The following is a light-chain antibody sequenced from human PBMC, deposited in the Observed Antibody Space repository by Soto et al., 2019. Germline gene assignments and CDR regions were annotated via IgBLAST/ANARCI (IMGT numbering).Light chain of an antibody. J-gene: IGKJ2*01. V-gene: IGKV3-20*01. Sequence: EIVLTQSPGTLSLSPGERATLSCRASQSVGSTYLAWYQQKPGQAPRLLIYGTSTRATGIPDRFSGSGSGTDFTLTIRRLEPEDFAVYSCQQYGSSPFTFGQGANLELK. CDR2: GTS. CDR3: QQYGSSPFT. CDR1: QSVGSTY.